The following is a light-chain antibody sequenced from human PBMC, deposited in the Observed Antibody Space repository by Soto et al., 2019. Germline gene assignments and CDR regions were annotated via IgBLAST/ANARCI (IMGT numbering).Light chain of an antibody. CDR2: GAS. CDR3: QHGYSSPIT. V-gene: IGKV1-39*01. J-gene: IGKJ5*01. CDR1: QSISTY. Sequence: DIQLTQSPSSLSVSLGDRVTISCRASQSISTYLHWYQQKPGKAPNLLIYGASTRHSGIPSRFSGSGSGTDFTLTISSLQPEDFATYYCQHGYSSPITFGQGTQVDIK.